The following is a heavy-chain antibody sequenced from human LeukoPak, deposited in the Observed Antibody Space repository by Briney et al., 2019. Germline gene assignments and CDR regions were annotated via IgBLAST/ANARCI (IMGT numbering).Heavy chain of an antibody. J-gene: IGHJ4*02. CDR2: ISPDNGDT. Sequence: ASVKVSCKASGYTFTDYGISWVRQAPGQGLEWMGWISPDNGDTSFAQKFQGRVTMTTDTSTTTAYMELRSLRSDDTAVYFRAKDHPERYSYGTPFDYWGQGTLVTVSS. V-gene: IGHV1-18*01. D-gene: IGHD5-18*01. CDR1: GYTFTDYG. CDR3: AKDHPERYSYGTPFDY.